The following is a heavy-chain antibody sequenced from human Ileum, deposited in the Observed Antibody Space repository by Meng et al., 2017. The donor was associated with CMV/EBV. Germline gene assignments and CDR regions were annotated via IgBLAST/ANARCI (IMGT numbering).Heavy chain of an antibody. D-gene: IGHD7-27*01. J-gene: IGHJ4*02. CDR2: IYDDGST. CDR1: GFTVSSNY. V-gene: IGHV3-66*01. CDR3: ATELGIERDS. Sequence: EVPLLESGGGLVQPGGSLRLSCAASGFTVSSNYMTWVRQAPGRGLEWISVIYDDGSTYSADSVKDRFTISRDISKNTLYLQMKNLRAEDTAIYYCATELGIERDSWGQGTLVTASS.